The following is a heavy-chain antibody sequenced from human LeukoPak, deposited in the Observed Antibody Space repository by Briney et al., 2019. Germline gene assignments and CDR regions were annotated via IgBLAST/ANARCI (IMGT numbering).Heavy chain of an antibody. J-gene: IGHJ4*02. V-gene: IGHV1-18*01. D-gene: IGHD1-26*01. Sequence: ASVKVSCKASGYTFINYGITWVRQAPGQGLEWMGWISPYNGNTKYLQKLQGRVTMTTDTSTSTAYMEVRSLRSDDTAVYYCAREESIGSYQFLHDYWGQRTLVTVSS. CDR3: AREESIGSYQFLHDY. CDR2: ISPYNGNT. CDR1: GYTFINYG.